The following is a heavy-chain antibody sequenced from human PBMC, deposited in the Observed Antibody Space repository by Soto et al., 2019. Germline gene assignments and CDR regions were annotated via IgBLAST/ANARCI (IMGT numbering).Heavy chain of an antibody. CDR2: INWNGGST. J-gene: IGHJ6*02. CDR3: ARGDLWFGELKTYGIDV. Sequence: EVQLVESGGGVVRPGGSLRLSCAASGFTFDDYGMSWVRQAPGKGLEWVSGINWNGGSTGYADSVKGRFTISRDNAKNSLYLQMNSLRAADTALYYCARGDLWFGELKTYGIDVWGQGTTVTVSS. CDR1: GFTFDDYG. V-gene: IGHV3-20*04. D-gene: IGHD3-10*01.